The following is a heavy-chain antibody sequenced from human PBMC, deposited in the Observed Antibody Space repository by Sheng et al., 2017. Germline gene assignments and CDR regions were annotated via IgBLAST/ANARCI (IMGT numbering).Heavy chain of an antibody. CDR2: IYYSGDT. CDR3: ARGRPRDVGELLPAFAI. V-gene: IGHV4-39*07. D-gene: IGHD3-10*01. CDR1: GGSISSSSYY. Sequence: QVQLQESGPGLVKPSETLSLTCLVSGGSISSSSYYWGWIRQPPGKGLEWIGSIYYSGDTYYNPSLKSRVTLSVDTSKNQFSLNLSSVTAADTAVYYCARGRPRDVGELLPAFAIWGQGTMVTVSS. J-gene: IGHJ3*02.